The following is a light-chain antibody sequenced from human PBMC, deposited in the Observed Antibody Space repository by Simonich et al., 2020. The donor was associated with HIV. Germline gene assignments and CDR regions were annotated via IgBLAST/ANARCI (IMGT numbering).Light chain of an antibody. J-gene: IGKJ5*01. CDR2: SAS. Sequence: DIQMTQSPSSLSASVGDRVTLTCRTSQSLSSYLKWYQNKPGKAPKLLIYSASRLQSGVPSRFSGSGSVTDFTLTISSLQPEDFATYYCQQSYNTLSITFGQGTRLEIK. V-gene: IGKV1-39*01. CDR3: QQSYNTLSIT. CDR1: QSLSSY.